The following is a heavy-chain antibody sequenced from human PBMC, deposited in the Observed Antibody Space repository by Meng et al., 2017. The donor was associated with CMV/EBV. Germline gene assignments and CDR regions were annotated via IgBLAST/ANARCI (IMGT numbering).Heavy chain of an antibody. J-gene: IGHJ4*02. Sequence: LPELCPGLGQPSHTLSPTCTGSGGPISSGDSYWSWIRQPPGKGLEWIGYIYYSGSTYYNPSLKSRVTISVDTSKNQFSLKLSSVTAADTAVYYCARVGRTSCYDYWGQGTLVTVSS. CDR3: ARVGRTSCYDY. CDR1: GGPISSGDSY. D-gene: IGHD2-2*01. CDR2: IYYSGST. V-gene: IGHV4-30-4*08.